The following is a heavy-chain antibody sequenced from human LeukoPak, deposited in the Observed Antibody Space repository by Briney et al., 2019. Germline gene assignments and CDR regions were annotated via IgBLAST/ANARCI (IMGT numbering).Heavy chain of an antibody. J-gene: IGHJ4*02. CDR1: GFTFSSYA. Sequence: GGSLRLSCAASGFTFSSYAMSWVRQAPGKGLDWVSAISGSGGSTYYADSLKGRFTISRDNSKNTLYLQMNSLRAEDTAVYYCARIPRPGIAAAGTLGYWGQGTLVTVSS. CDR3: ARIPRPGIAAAGTLGY. V-gene: IGHV3-23*01. CDR2: ISGSGGST. D-gene: IGHD6-13*01.